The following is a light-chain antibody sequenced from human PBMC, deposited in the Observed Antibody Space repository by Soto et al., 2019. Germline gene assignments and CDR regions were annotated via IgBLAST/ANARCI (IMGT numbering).Light chain of an antibody. Sequence: QSVLTQPPSVSGAPGQRVTISCTGSSSNIGAGYDVHWYQQLPGPAPKLLIYGNSNRPSGVPDRFSGSKSGTSASLAITGLQAEDEADYDCQSYDSSLSGHVVFGGGTKLTVL. J-gene: IGLJ2*01. CDR1: SSNIGAGYD. CDR2: GNS. V-gene: IGLV1-40*01. CDR3: QSYDSSLSGHVV.